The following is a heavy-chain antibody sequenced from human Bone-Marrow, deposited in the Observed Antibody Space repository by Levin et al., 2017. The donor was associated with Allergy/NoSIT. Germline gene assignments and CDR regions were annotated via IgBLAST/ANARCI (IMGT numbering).Heavy chain of an antibody. CDR2: ISYDGSNK. Sequence: GESLKISCAASGFTFSSYAMHWVRQAPGKGLEWVAVISYDGSNKYYADSVKGRFTISRDNSKNTLYLQMNSLRAEDTAVYYCARRSTTVTNYWGQGTLVTVSS. D-gene: IGHD4-11*01. J-gene: IGHJ4*02. V-gene: IGHV3-30*04. CDR1: GFTFSSYA. CDR3: ARRSTTVTNY.